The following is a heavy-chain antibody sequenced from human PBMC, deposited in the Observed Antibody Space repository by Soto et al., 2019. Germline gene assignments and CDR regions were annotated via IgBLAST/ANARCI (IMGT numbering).Heavy chain of an antibody. D-gene: IGHD4-17*01. V-gene: IGHV1-2*04. J-gene: IGHJ3*02. CDR3: ARAGYGDHVRAFDI. CDR1: GCTFTGYY. CDR2: INNXSGGK. Sequence: GXSVKVSCKASGCTFTGYYMHWVRQAPGQGPEWMGWINNXSGGKXYAQKFKGWVXXTRDTYIXXDYMELRRMRSDDTAVYYCARAGYGDHVRAFDIWGQGTMVTVSS.